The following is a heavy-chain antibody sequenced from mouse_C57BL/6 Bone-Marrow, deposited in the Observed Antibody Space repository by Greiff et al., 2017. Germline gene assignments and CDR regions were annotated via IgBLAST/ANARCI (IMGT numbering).Heavy chain of an antibody. CDR3: ATMIRAY. V-gene: IGHV5-17*01. CDR2: ISSGSSTI. CDR1: GFTFSDYG. Sequence: VQLKESGGGLVKPGGSLKLSCAASGFTFSDYGMHWVRQAPEKGLEWVAYISSGSSTIYYADTVKGRFTISRDNAKNTLFLQMTSLRSEDTAMYYCATMIRAYWGQGTLVTVSA. D-gene: IGHD2-4*01. J-gene: IGHJ3*01.